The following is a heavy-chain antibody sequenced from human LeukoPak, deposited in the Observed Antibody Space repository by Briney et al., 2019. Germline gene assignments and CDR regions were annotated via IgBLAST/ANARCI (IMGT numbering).Heavy chain of an antibody. CDR3: ARRDYYDSSRFDY. CDR2: IYYSGST. J-gene: IGHJ4*02. V-gene: IGHV4-30-4*08. D-gene: IGHD3-22*01. CDR1: GGSISSGDYY. Sequence: PSETLSLTCTVSGGSISSGDYYWSWIRQPPGKGLEWIGYIYYSGSTYYNPSLKSRVTISVDTSKNQFSLKLSSVTAADTAVYYCARRDYYDSSRFDYWGQGTLVTVSS.